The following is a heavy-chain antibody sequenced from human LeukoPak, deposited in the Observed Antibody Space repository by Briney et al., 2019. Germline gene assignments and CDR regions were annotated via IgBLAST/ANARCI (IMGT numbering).Heavy chain of an antibody. V-gene: IGHV3-33*01. Sequence: GGSLRLSCAASGFIFKNYGMHWVRQTPGKGLEWLAVIWSDGNIKYYADSVKGRFSISRDNFKNLLYLQMSGLRAEDTAVYYCARVGSGSYFLDALDIWGQGTMVTVSS. CDR2: IWSDGNIK. CDR3: ARVGSGSYFLDALDI. D-gene: IGHD1-26*01. J-gene: IGHJ3*02. CDR1: GFIFKNYG.